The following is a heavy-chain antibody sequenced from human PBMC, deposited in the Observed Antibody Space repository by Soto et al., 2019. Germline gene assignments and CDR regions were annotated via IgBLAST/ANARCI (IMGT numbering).Heavy chain of an antibody. CDR2: IWYDGSNK. CDR1: GFTFSSYG. Sequence: QVQLVESGGGVVQPGRSLRLSCAASGFTFSSYGMHWVRQAPGKGLEWVAVIWYDGSNKYYADSVKGRFTISRDNSENTLYLQMNSLRAEDTAVYYCARGAPDAPSYYFDYWGQGTLVTVSS. J-gene: IGHJ4*02. D-gene: IGHD6-6*01. V-gene: IGHV3-33*01. CDR3: ARGAPDAPSYYFDY.